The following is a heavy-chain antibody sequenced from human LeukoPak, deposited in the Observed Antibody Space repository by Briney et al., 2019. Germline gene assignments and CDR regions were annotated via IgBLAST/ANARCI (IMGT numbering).Heavy chain of an antibody. CDR3: AREVWGPEY. D-gene: IGHD1-14*01. Sequence: PGDSLRLSCAASGFTFTKYWMTWVRQAPGKGLEWVGNIKQDGSDKNYMDSVKGRFTISRDNTKNSVYLQMSSLRAEDTAVYYCAREVWGPEYWGQGTRVTVSS. V-gene: IGHV3-7*01. CDR1: GFTFTKYW. J-gene: IGHJ4*02. CDR2: IKQDGSDK.